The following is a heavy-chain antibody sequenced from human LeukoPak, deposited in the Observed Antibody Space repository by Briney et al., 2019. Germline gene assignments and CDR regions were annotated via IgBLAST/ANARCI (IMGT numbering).Heavy chain of an antibody. CDR1: GGSISSSRYP. D-gene: IGHD3-22*01. CDR2: IYYSGST. V-gene: IGHV4-39*07. Sequence: SATQLLTCTVPGGSISSSRYPWGWIPQPPGKGLEWIGSIYYSGSTYYNPSLKSRVTISVDTSKNQFSLKLSSVTAADTAVYYCARASSIDITMIVAPRRNAFDIWGQGTMVTVSS. J-gene: IGHJ3*02. CDR3: ARASSIDITMIVAPRRNAFDI.